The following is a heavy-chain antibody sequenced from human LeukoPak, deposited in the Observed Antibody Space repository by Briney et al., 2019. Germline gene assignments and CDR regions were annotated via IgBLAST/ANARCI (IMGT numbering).Heavy chain of an antibody. CDR1: GYTFTDHY. J-gene: IGHJ4*02. Sequence: ASVKVSCKTSGYTFTDHYMYWVRQAPGQGLEWMGAISPSGDSTNYAQKFQGRVTMTGDTSTSTVYMELSTLRSEDTAVYYCARSAGGSTFSYWGQGTLVTVSS. D-gene: IGHD6-13*01. CDR2: ISPSGDST. V-gene: IGHV1-46*01. CDR3: ARSAGGSTFSY.